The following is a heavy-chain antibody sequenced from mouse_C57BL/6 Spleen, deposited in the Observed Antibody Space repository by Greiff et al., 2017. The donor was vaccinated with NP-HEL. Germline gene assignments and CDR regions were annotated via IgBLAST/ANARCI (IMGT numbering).Heavy chain of an antibody. J-gene: IGHJ1*03. V-gene: IGHV1-76*01. D-gene: IGHD1-1*01. CDR3: ARTYYGSSYGYFDV. CDR2: IYPGSGNT. Sequence: VQLQQSGAELFRPGAAGMLSWTASGYTFTDYYINWVKQRPGQGLEWIARIYPGSGNTYYNEKFKGKATLTAEKSSSTAYMQLSSLTSEDSAVYFCARTYYGSSYGYFDVWGTGTTVTVSS. CDR1: GYTFTDYY.